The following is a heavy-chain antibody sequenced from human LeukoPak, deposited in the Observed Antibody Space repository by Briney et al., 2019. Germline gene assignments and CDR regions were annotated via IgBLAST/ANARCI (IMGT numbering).Heavy chain of an antibody. Sequence: GGSLRLSCAASGAAFTKYGMKWVRQAAGAGLEYISGIRSGDITHYADSVKGRFTISRDNVQNTLYLQMNSLRADDTALYYCATEGFYYWGPGTQVTVSS. CDR1: GAAFTKYG. V-gene: IGHV3-23*01. CDR3: ATEGFYY. CDR2: IRSGDIT. J-gene: IGHJ4*02.